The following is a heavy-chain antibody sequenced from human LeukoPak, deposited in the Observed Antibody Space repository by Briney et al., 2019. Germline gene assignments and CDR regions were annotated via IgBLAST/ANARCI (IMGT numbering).Heavy chain of an antibody. CDR2: IYYSGST. Sequence: WIGSIYYSGSTYYNPSLKSRVTISVDTSKNQFSLKLSSVTAADTAVYYCARAIVGANDFDYWGQGTLVTVSS. D-gene: IGHD1-26*01. CDR3: ARAIVGANDFDY. V-gene: IGHV4-39*07. J-gene: IGHJ4*02.